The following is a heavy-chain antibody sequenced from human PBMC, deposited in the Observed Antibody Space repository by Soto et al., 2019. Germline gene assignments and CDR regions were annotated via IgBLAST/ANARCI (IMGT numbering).Heavy chain of an antibody. V-gene: IGHV4-59*01. CDR2: MYYSETT. J-gene: IGHJ5*02. D-gene: IGHD6-13*01. CDR1: GASINDFY. Sequence: PSETLSLTCTVSGASINDFYWSWIRQTPGKGLEWVGSMYYSETTKYNPSLKGRVNMSLDTSKNQVSLHLKSVTAADTAVYYCARANSSTWYKLEYKWFDPWGREPRSPSPQ. CDR3: ARANSSTWYKLEYKWFDP.